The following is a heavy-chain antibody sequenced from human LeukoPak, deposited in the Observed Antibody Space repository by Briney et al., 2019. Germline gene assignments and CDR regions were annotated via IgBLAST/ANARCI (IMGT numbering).Heavy chain of an antibody. J-gene: IGHJ4*02. CDR1: GYTFTGYY. CDR3: ASWGTEDYYYGSGGFDY. D-gene: IGHD3-10*01. V-gene: IGHV1-2*06. Sequence: ASVKVSCKTSGYTFTGYYMHWVRQAPGQGLEWLGRIDPNSGGTSYAHNFQGRVTMTRDTSISTAYMELSRLRSDDTAVYYCASWGTEDYYYGSGGFDYWGQGTLVTVSS. CDR2: IDPNSGGT.